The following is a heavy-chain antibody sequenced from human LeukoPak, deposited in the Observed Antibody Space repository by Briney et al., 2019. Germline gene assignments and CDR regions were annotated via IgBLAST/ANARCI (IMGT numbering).Heavy chain of an antibody. D-gene: IGHD1-26*01. V-gene: IGHV3-7*01. CDR3: TRDTIGSLDY. Sequence: GGSLRLSCAASGFTFANSWMAWVRQAPGKGLEWVANIKQDGSTKHYADSLKGRFTISRDNPKNSLFLQLNNLRADDTAIYYCTRDTIGSLDYWGQGILVTVAS. J-gene: IGHJ4*02. CDR1: GFTFANSW. CDR2: IKQDGSTK.